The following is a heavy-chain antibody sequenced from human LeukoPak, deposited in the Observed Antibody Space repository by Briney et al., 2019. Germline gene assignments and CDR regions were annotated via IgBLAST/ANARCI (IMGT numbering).Heavy chain of an antibody. J-gene: IGHJ5*02. CDR1: GYTFTGYY. V-gene: IGHV1-3*01. D-gene: IGHD3/OR15-3a*01. CDR3: ARDPGHFLTDYYTISWFDP. CDR2: INAGNGNT. Sequence: GASVKVSCKASGYTFTGYYMHWVRQAPGQGLEWMGWINAGNGNTKYSQKFQGRVTITRDTSASTAYMELSSLRSEDTAVYYCARDPGHFLTDYYTISWFDPWGQGSLVTVSS.